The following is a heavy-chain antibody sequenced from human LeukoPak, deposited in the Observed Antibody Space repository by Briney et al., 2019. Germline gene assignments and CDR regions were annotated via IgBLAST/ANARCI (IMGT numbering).Heavy chain of an antibody. CDR2: ISSSSSYI. Sequence: PGGSLRLSCAASGFTFSSYEMNWVRQAPGKGLEWVSSISSSSSYIYYADSVKGRFTIYRDNAKNSLYLQMNSLRAEDTAVYYCARSITIFGVVINYFDYWGQGTLVTVSS. D-gene: IGHD3-3*01. V-gene: IGHV3-21*01. CDR3: ARSITIFGVVINYFDY. CDR1: GFTFSSYE. J-gene: IGHJ4*02.